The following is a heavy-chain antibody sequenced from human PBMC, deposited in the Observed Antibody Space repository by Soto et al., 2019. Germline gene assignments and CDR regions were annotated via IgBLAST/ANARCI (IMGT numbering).Heavy chain of an antibody. Sequence: SETLSLTCAVSGGSISSGAYSWSWIRQPPGKGLEWIGYIYYSGSTNYNPSLKSRVTISVDTSKNQFSLKLSSVTAADTAVYYCAKLPWAEYGGIFVPWGLGTLVTVSS. CDR3: AKLPWAEYGGIFVP. J-gene: IGHJ5*02. CDR1: GGSISSGAYS. D-gene: IGHD2-15*01. V-gene: IGHV4-61*08. CDR2: IYYSGST.